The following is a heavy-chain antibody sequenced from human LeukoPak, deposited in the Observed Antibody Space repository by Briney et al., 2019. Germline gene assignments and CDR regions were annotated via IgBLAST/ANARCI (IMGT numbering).Heavy chain of an antibody. CDR2: ITGSSASI. CDR3: ARDHTSGWLGY. J-gene: IGHJ4*02. Sequence: PGGSLRLSCAASGFSFSDYNMHWVRQAPGKGPEWISYITGSSASIYYSDSVKCRFTISRDNAKNSLYLQMNSLRAEDTAVYYCARDHTSGWLGYWGQGTLGTVSS. CDR1: GFSFSDYN. D-gene: IGHD6-19*01. V-gene: IGHV3-48*01.